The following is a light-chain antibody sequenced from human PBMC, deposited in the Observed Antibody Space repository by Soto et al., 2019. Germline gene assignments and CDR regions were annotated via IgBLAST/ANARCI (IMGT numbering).Light chain of an antibody. J-gene: IGKJ2*01. V-gene: IGKV3-20*01. CDR2: GAS. Sequence: EIVLTQSPGTLSLSPGERATLSCRASQSVSSSYLAWYQQKPGQAPRLLIYGASSRATGIPDRFSGSGSGTDFTLTISRLEPEDFAVYYSQQYGSSRTFGQGTKLEIK. CDR1: QSVSSSY. CDR3: QQYGSSRT.